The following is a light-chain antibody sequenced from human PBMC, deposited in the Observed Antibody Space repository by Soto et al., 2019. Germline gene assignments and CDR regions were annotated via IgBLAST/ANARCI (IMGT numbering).Light chain of an antibody. Sequence: EIVLTQSPGTLSLFPGERATLSCRASQTISSTYLAWSHQKPGQAPSLLIYGASSRATGIPDRFSGSGSGTDFTITISIPAPENVAVYFCHKDGSLTSSTFGQGTKVEIQ. CDR1: QTISSTY. J-gene: IGKJ1*01. CDR2: GAS. CDR3: HKDGSLTSST. V-gene: IGKV3-20*01.